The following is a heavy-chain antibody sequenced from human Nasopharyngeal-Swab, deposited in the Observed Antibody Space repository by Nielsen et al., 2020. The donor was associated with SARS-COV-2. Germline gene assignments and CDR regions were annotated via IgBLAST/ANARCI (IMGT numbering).Heavy chain of an antibody. J-gene: IGHJ6*02. V-gene: IGHV3-11*04. Sequence: GESLKISCAASGFTFSDYYMSWIRQAPGKGLEWVSYISSSGSTIYYADSVKGRFTISRDNAKNSPYLQMNSLRAEDTAVYYCASTSCYDCYYYGMDVWGQGTTVTVSS. CDR3: ASTSCYDCYYYGMDV. CDR2: ISSSGSTI. CDR1: GFTFSDYY. D-gene: IGHD2-2*01.